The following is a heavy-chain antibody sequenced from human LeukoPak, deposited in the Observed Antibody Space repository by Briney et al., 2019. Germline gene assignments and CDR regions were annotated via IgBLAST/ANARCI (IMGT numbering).Heavy chain of an antibody. D-gene: IGHD3-3*01. V-gene: IGHV4-59*12. CDR3: ARGDFWSGYPDY. J-gene: IGHJ4*02. CDR1: GGSISSYY. CDR2: IYYRGST. Sequence: SETLSLTCTVSGGSISSYYWSWIRQPPGKGLEWIGYIYYRGSTNYNPSLKSRVTMSVDTSKNQFSLKLSSVTAADTAVYYCARGDFWSGYPDYWGQGTLVTVSS.